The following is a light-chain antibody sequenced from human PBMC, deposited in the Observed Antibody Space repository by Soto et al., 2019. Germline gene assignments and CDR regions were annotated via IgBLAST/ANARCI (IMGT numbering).Light chain of an antibody. V-gene: IGLV2-14*01. CDR3: ASYTSSPTLG. Sequence: QSALTQPASVPGSPGQSITFSCTETSSDVGGHNYVSWYQQHPGKAPKLIIYEVSKRPSGVSNRLSGSKSGNTASLSISGLQAEDEADYYCASYTSSPTLGFGTGTKVTVL. J-gene: IGLJ1*01. CDR2: EVS. CDR1: SSDVGGHNY.